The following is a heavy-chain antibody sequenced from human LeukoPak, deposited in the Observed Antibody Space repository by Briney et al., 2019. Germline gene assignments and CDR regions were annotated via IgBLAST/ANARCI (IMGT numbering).Heavy chain of an antibody. CDR3: ARDAENYDWSGGYFDY. J-gene: IGHJ4*02. Sequence: PGGSLRLSCAASGFTFSSYWMSWVRQAPGKGLEWVANIKQHGTEKHYVDSVKGRFTISRDTAKNSVYLQMNSLRAEDTAVYYCARDAENYDWSGGYFDYWGQGMLVTVSS. D-gene: IGHD3-3*01. CDR1: GFTFSSYW. CDR2: IKQHGTEK. V-gene: IGHV3-7*01.